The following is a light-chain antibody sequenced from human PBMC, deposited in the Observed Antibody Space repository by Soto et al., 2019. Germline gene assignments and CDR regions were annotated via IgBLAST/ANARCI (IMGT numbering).Light chain of an antibody. CDR1: QSVSTY. J-gene: IGKJ4*01. V-gene: IGKV3-15*01. CDR2: GAF. Sequence: EPVMTQSPDTLSVSPGERATLSCRASQSVSTYLAWYQLTPGQAPRLLIYGAFTRATGIPARFSGSGSETEFTLTISGLQSEDFAIYYCQQYSHWPLTFGGGTKVEIK. CDR3: QQYSHWPLT.